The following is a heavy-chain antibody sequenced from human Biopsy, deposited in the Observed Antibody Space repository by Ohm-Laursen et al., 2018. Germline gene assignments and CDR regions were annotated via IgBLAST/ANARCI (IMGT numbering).Heavy chain of an antibody. Sequence: FGDGFISCYKYRGSREPGERGLGRRVINPYTAYTSYNASLKSRVTISVDTSRNHFSLRLSCLTAADTAVYYCARGSNDFGGLYFPRWGQGTLLTVSS. CDR2: NPYTAYT. V-gene: IGHV4-59*01. J-gene: IGHJ4*02. CDR1: DGFISCYK. D-gene: IGHD4-23*01. CDR3: ARGSNDFGGLYFPR.